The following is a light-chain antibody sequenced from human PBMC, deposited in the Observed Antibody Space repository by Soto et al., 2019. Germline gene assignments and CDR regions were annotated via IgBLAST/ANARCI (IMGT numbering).Light chain of an antibody. CDR3: QQYYSYPRLT. Sequence: AIRMTQSPSSLSASTGDRVTITCRASQGISSYLAWYQQKPGKAPKLLIYAASTLQSGVPSRFSGSGSGTDFTFTISCLQSEDFATYYCQQYYSYPRLTFGGGTKVEIK. CDR2: AAS. CDR1: QGISSY. V-gene: IGKV1-8*01. J-gene: IGKJ4*01.